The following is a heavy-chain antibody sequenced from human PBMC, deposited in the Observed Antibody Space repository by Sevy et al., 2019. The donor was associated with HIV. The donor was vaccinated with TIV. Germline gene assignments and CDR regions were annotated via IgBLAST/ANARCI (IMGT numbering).Heavy chain of an antibody. CDR1: GFTFSYSG. CDR3: AKNTAAVGVGGFDY. Sequence: GGSLRLSCAASGFTFSYSGMHWVRQAPGKGLEWVTFIQFDGSSQYYADSVKGRFTISGDNSKNTLYLQMNSLRGDDTAVYYCAKNTAAVGVGGFDYWGQGALVTVSS. D-gene: IGHD2-8*01. J-gene: IGHJ4*02. V-gene: IGHV3-30*02. CDR2: IQFDGSSQ.